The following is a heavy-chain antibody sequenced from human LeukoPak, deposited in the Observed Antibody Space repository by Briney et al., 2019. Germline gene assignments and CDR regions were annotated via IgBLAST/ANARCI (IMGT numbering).Heavy chain of an antibody. J-gene: IGHJ3*02. CDR3: ARGDLDKDAFDI. Sequence: PGGSLRLSCAASGFTFSSYGMRWVRQAPGKGLEWVAVIWYDGSNKYYADSVKGRFTISRDNSKNTLYLQMNSLRAEDTAVYYCARGDLDKDAFDIWGQGTMVTVSS. D-gene: IGHD3-9*01. V-gene: IGHV3-33*01. CDR1: GFTFSSYG. CDR2: IWYDGSNK.